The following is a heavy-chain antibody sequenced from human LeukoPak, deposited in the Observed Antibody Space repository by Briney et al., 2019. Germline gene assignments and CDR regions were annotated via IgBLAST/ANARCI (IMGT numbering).Heavy chain of an antibody. CDR1: GGSISSSSYY. J-gene: IGHJ4*02. V-gene: IGHV4-39*01. Sequence: SETLSLTCTVSGGSISSSSYYWGWIRQPPGKGLEWIGCICYSGSTYYNPSLKSRVTISVDTSKNQFSLKLSSVTAADTAVYYCARTSRITMVRGVIITDHFDYWGQGTLVTVSS. CDR2: ICYSGST. D-gene: IGHD3-10*01. CDR3: ARTSRITMVRGVIITDHFDY.